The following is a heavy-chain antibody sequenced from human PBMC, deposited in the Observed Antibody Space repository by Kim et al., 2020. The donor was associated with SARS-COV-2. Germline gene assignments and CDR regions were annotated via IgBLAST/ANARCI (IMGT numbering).Heavy chain of an antibody. CDR2: INPNSGGT. CDR3: ARDLPDDILTGYFSPGTY. CDR1: GYTFTGYY. D-gene: IGHD3-9*01. J-gene: IGHJ4*02. Sequence: ASVKVSCKASGYTFTGYYMHWVRQAPGQGLEWMGWINPNSGGTNYAQKFQGRVTMTRDTSISTAYMELSRLRSDDTAVYYCARDLPDDILTGYFSPGTYWGQGTLVTVSS. V-gene: IGHV1-2*02.